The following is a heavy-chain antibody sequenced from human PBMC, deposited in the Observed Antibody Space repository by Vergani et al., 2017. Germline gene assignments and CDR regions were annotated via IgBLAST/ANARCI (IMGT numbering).Heavy chain of an antibody. CDR3: AKARVVGATYFDY. Sequence: QVQLVQSGAEVKKPGSSVKVSCKASGGTFSSYTISWVRQAPGQGLEWMGRIIPILGIANYAQKFQGRVTITADKSTITAYMELSSLRSEDTALYYCAKARVVGATYFDYWGQGTLVTVSS. CDR2: IIPILGIA. J-gene: IGHJ4*02. V-gene: IGHV1-69*02. D-gene: IGHD1-26*01. CDR1: GGTFSSYT.